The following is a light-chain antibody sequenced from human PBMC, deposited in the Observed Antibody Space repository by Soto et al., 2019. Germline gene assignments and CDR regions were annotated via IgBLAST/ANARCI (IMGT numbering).Light chain of an antibody. J-gene: IGKJ1*01. CDR3: QQYDSSPT. CDR2: GAS. V-gene: IGKV3-20*01. CDR1: QSVSSSY. Sequence: EIVMTQSPDTLSVSPGERATLSCRASQSVSSSYLAWYQQKPGQAPRLLIYGASSRATGIPDRFSGSGSGTDFTLTISRLEPEDFAVYHCQQYDSSPTFGQGTKVDIK.